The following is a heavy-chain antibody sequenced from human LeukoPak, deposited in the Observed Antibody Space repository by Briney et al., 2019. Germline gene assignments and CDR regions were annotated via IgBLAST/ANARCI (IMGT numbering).Heavy chain of an antibody. CDR3: ARVNSASGSWDY. J-gene: IGHJ4*02. CDR2: ISGGSGFT. CDR1: GFIFSSYG. D-gene: IGHD3-10*01. V-gene: IGHV3-21*05. Sequence: GGSLRLSCTASGFIFSSYGMNWVCQAPGKGLEWISYISGGSGFTYYADSMRGRFTISRDDARISLYLQMNSLRAEDSAVYYCARVNSASGSWDYWGQGTLVTVSS.